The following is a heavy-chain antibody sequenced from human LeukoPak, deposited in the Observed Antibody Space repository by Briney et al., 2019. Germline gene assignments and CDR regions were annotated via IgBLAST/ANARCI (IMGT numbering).Heavy chain of an antibody. CDR3: ARDEDPYGDLPSPYFDY. J-gene: IGHJ4*02. D-gene: IGHD4-17*01. CDR1: GFTFSSYS. V-gene: IGHV3-48*01. Sequence: GGSLRLSCAASGFTFSSYSMNWVRQAPGKGLELVSYISSSSSTIYYADSVKGRFTISRDNAKNSLYLQMNSLRAEDTAVYYCARDEDPYGDLPSPYFDYWGQGTLVTVSS. CDR2: ISSSSSTI.